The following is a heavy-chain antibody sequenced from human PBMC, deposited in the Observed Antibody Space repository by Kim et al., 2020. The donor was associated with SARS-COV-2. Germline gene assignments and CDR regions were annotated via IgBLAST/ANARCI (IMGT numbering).Heavy chain of an antibody. Sequence: KSRVAISLHTSKNQFSLKLSSVTAADTAVYYCARGVDIVATVYSVSAFDIWGQGTMVTVSS. J-gene: IGHJ3*02. D-gene: IGHD5-12*01. CDR3: ARGVDIVATVYSVSAFDI. V-gene: IGHV4-34*01.